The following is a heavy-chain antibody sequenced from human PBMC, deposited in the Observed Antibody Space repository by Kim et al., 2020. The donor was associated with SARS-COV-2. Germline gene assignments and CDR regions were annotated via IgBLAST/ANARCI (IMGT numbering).Heavy chain of an antibody. CDR1: GFTFSSYA. J-gene: IGHJ3*02. Sequence: GGSLRLSCAASGFTFSSYAMHWVRQAPGKGLEWVAVISYDGSNKYYADSVKGRFTISRDNSKNTLYLQMNSLRAEDTAVYYCARDFLAARLRRDDAFDIWGQGTMVTVSS. V-gene: IGHV3-30*04. D-gene: IGHD6-25*01. CDR3: ARDFLAARLRRDDAFDI. CDR2: ISYDGSNK.